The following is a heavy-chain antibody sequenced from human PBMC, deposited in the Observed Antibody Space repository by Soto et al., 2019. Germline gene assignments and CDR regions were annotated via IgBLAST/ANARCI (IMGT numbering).Heavy chain of an antibody. D-gene: IGHD4-17*01. Sequence: ASVKVSCKASGGTFSSYAISWVRQAPGQGLEWMGGIIPIFGTANYAQKFQGRVTITADESTSTAYMELSSLRSEDTAVYYCARGSTTVVTPGPYNWFDPWGQGXLVTV. V-gene: IGHV1-69*13. CDR2: IIPIFGTA. CDR1: GGTFSSYA. J-gene: IGHJ5*02. CDR3: ARGSTTVVTPGPYNWFDP.